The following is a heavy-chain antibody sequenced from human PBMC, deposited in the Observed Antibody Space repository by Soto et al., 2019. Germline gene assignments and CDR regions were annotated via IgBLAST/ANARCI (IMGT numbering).Heavy chain of an antibody. Sequence: GGSLRLSCAASGFTFSSYSMNWVRQAPGKGLEWVSSISSSSSYIYYADSVKGRFTISRDNAKNSLYLQMNSLRAEDTAVYYCARAAVMFYGDYQDDAFDIWGQGTMVTVSS. V-gene: IGHV3-21*01. CDR3: ARAAVMFYGDYQDDAFDI. D-gene: IGHD4-17*01. CDR2: ISSSSSYI. J-gene: IGHJ3*02. CDR1: GFTFSSYS.